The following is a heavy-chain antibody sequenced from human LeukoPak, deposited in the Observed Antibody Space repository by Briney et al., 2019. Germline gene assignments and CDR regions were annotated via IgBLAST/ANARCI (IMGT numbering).Heavy chain of an antibody. J-gene: IGHJ4*02. V-gene: IGHV3-74*01. D-gene: IGHD2/OR15-2a*01. Sequence: GGSLRLSCTASGFTFSTYWMHWVRRAPGKGLVWVSRVNGDGTSTVYAGSVKGRFTISRDNAKNTLYLQMNSLRAEDTAVYYCARDLSPAHFWGQGTLVTVSS. CDR3: ARDLSPAHF. CDR2: VNGDGTST. CDR1: GFTFSTYW.